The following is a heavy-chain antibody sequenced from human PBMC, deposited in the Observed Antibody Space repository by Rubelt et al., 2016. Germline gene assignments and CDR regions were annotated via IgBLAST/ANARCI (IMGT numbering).Heavy chain of an antibody. CDR2: IWPDGSNK. V-gene: IGHV3-7*01. CDR3: AREVGSHGLES. CDR1: GGSISSGNW. Sequence: VQLQESGPGLVKPSGTLSLTCAVSGGSISSGNWWSWVRQPPGKGLEWVAAIWPDGSNKYYVDSVKGRFTISRDNAKNSRYLQMNSLRFESTAVCYCAREVGSHGLESWGQGTLVTVSS. D-gene: IGHD1-26*01. J-gene: IGHJ4*02.